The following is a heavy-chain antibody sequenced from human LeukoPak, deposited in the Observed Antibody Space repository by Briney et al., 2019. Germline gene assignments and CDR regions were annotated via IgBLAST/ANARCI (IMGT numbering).Heavy chain of an antibody. J-gene: IGHJ4*02. V-gene: IGHV1-69*13. CDR3: ATDLLGYCSGGSCSYFDY. D-gene: IGHD2-15*01. CDR1: GGTFSSYA. CDR2: IIPIFGTA. Sequence: SVKVSCKASGGTFSSYAISWVRQAPGQGLEWMGGIIPIFGTANYAQKFQGRVTITADESTGTAYMELSSLRSEDTAVYYCATDLLGYCSGGSCSYFDYWGQGTLVTVSS.